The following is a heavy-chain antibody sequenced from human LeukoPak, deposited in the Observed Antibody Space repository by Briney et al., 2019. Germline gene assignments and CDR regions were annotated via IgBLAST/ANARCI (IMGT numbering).Heavy chain of an antibody. CDR1: GYTFTRHY. CDR2: INPSGDIT. D-gene: IGHD4-23*01. CDR3: ARPRRTVVIAPFDY. V-gene: IGHV1-46*01. Sequence: ASVKVSCKASGYTFTRHYMHWVRQAPGQGLEWMGIINPSGDITSYAQKFQGRVIMTRDMSTSTDYMELSSLRSEDTAVYYCARPRRTVVIAPFDYWGQGTLVTVSS. J-gene: IGHJ4*02.